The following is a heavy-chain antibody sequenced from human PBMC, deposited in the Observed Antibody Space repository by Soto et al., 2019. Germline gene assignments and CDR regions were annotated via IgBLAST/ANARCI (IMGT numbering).Heavy chain of an antibody. D-gene: IGHD3-3*01. CDR2: TYYRSKWYN. V-gene: IGHV6-1*01. J-gene: IGHJ4*02. Sequence: SQTLSLTCAISGDSGSSNSASWNWIRQSPSKGLEWLGRTYYRSKWYNDYAVSVKSRITINPDTSKNRFSLQLNSVTPEDTAVYYCAREGFWSGYYTSSSWCQGTLVTVSS. CDR1: GDSGSSNSAS. CDR3: AREGFWSGYYTSSS.